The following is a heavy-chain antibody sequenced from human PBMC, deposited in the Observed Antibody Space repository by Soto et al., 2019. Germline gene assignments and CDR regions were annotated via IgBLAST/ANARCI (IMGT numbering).Heavy chain of an antibody. V-gene: IGHV4-4*02. CDR2: IYHSGST. D-gene: IGHD6-13*01. J-gene: IGHJ6*02. CDR1: GGSISSSNW. Sequence: KASETLSLTCAASGGSISSSNWWSWVRQPPGKGLEWIGEIYHSGSTNYNPSLKSRVTISVDKSKNQFSLKLSYVTAADTAVYYCARDWRRRATKERSSSWLLAYYYYGMDVWGQGTTVTVS. CDR3: ARDWRRRATKERSSSWLLAYYYYGMDV.